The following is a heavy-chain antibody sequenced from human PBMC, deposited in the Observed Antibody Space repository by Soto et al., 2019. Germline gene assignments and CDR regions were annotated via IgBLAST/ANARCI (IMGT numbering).Heavy chain of an antibody. CDR2: IIPIFGIA. Sequence: SVKVSCKASGGTFSSYTISWVRQAPGQGLEWMGGIIPIFGIANYAQKFQGRVTITADESTSTAYTELSSLRSEDTAVYYCARGLKWSPDYWGQGTLVTVSS. V-gene: IGHV1-69*13. D-gene: IGHD2-15*01. CDR3: ARGLKWSPDY. CDR1: GGTFSSYT. J-gene: IGHJ4*02.